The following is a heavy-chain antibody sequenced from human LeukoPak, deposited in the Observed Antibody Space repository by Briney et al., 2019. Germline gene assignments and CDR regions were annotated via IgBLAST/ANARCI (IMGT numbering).Heavy chain of an antibody. CDR3: TKAPIVSCSGAFCYPFDS. D-gene: IGHD2-15*01. CDR2: ISSSGSTI. Sequence: GGSLRLSCAASGFTFSSYEMNWVRQAPGKGLEWVSYISSSGSTIYYADSVKGRFTISRDNAKNSLYLQMNSLRAEDTAIYYCTKAPIVSCSGAFCYPFDSWGQGTLVTVSS. CDR1: GFTFSSYE. J-gene: IGHJ4*02. V-gene: IGHV3-48*03.